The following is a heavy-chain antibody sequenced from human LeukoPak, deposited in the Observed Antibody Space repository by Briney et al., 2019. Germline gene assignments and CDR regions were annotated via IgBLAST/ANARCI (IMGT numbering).Heavy chain of an antibody. V-gene: IGHV3-9*01. CDR3: ANGGAVAGPFDY. CDR1: GFSFEDYA. CDR2: INWNSGSI. D-gene: IGHD6-19*01. Sequence: GGSLRLSCVASGFSFEDYAMHWVRQAPGKGLEWVSGINWNSGSIGYADSVKGRFTISRDNAKNSLYLQMNSLRAEDTALYYCANGGAVAGPFDYWGQGIMATVSS. J-gene: IGHJ4*02.